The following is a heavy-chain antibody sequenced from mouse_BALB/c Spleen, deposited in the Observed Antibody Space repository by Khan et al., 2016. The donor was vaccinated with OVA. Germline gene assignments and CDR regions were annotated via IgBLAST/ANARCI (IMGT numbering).Heavy chain of an antibody. V-gene: IGHV1-4*01. D-gene: IGHD1-1*01. Sequence: QVQLKQSGAELATPGASVKMSCKASGYTFTSYWMHWVKQRPGQGLEWIGYINPSTGYTEYNQKFKDKATLNADKTSSTAYKQLRSLTSEDSAGYYCARRTTVVDYWGQGTTLTVSS. CDR3: ARRTTVVDY. CDR1: GYTFTSYW. J-gene: IGHJ2*01. CDR2: INPSTGYT.